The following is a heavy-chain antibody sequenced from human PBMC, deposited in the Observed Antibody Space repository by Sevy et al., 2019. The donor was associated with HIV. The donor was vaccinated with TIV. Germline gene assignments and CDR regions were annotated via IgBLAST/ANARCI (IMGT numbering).Heavy chain of an antibody. D-gene: IGHD1-26*01. CDR1: GFTFSDYY. J-gene: IGHJ4*02. CDR3: ARDLGTGYFDF. V-gene: IGHV3-11*01. Sequence: GGSLRLSCAASGFTFSDYYMSWIRQAPGKGLEWISYISGSQYMIYYADSVKGRFTISRDDAKNSLYLQMNSLRPEDSAVYFCARDLGTGYFDFGGQGTLVTVSS. CDR2: ISGSQYMI.